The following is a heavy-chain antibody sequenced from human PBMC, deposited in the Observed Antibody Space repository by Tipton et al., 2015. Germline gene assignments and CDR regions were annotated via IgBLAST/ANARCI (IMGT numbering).Heavy chain of an antibody. V-gene: IGHV5-51*01. J-gene: IGHJ3*02. D-gene: IGHD2-2*02. CDR2: IYPADSDT. CDR3: ARPSDTLSPYAFDI. Sequence: QSGAEVKKPGESLTISCKGSEYIFPMYWIAWVRQMPGKGLEWMGIIYPADSDTRYSPSFQGQVTISADNSINTAYLQWSSLKASDTAIYYCARPSDTLSPYAFDIWGQGTLVTVSS. CDR1: EYIFPMYW.